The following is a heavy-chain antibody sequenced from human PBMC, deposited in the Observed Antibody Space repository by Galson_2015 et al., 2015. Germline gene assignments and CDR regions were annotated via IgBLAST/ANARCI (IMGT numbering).Heavy chain of an antibody. D-gene: IGHD2-2*01. J-gene: IGHJ4*02. CDR2: VSYVGSNDGINK. CDR1: GFTFSSYC. V-gene: IGHV3-30*03. CDR3: ARRSPAPDY. Sequence: SLRLSCAASGFTFSSYCMYWVREAPGKGLAWVAVVSYVGSNDGINKYYADSVKGRFSISRDNSKNTLYLQMSSLRAEDTAVYYCARRSPAPDYWGQGTLVTASS.